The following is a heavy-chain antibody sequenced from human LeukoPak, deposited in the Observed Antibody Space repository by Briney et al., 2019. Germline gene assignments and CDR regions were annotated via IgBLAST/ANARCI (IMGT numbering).Heavy chain of an antibody. CDR3: AKDLRVAVGRGYFDY. V-gene: IGHV3-23*01. J-gene: IGHJ4*02. Sequence: PGGFLRLSCAASGFTFSSNAMSWVRQAPGKGLEWVSAISGTGHSTYYADPVKGRFTISRDNSKNTLDLHMNSLRAEDTAVYYCAKDLRVAVGRGYFDYWGQGTLVTVSS. CDR2: ISGTGHST. CDR1: GFTFSSNA. D-gene: IGHD6-19*01.